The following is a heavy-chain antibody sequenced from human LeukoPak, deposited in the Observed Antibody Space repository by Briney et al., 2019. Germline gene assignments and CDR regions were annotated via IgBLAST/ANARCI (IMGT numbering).Heavy chain of an antibody. V-gene: IGHV3-23*01. D-gene: IGHD3-10*01. CDR1: QFTFSYYA. J-gene: IGHJ4*02. Sequence: TGGSLRLSCSASQFTFSYYAMTWVRPAPGKGLEWVSGVSSSGDYTYYANSVKGRFTISRDNSKNTLYLQLSSLRVEDTAVYYCAKEIYAYGSRGFNYWGQGTLVTVSS. CDR2: VSSSGDYT. CDR3: AKEIYAYGSRGFNY.